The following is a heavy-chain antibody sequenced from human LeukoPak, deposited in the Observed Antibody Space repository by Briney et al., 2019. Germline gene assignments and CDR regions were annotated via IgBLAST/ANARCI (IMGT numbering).Heavy chain of an antibody. D-gene: IGHD2-15*01. CDR3: ARAVCSGGSCYDWFDP. J-gene: IGHJ5*02. CDR1: GGSISSGNYY. V-gene: IGHV4-31*03. Sequence: SQTLSLTCTVSGGSISSGNYYWSWIRQHPGKGLEWIGEIYHSGSTNYNPSLKSRVTISVDKSKNQFSLKLSSVTAADTAVYYCARAVCSGGSCYDWFDPWGQGTLVTVSS. CDR2: IYHSGST.